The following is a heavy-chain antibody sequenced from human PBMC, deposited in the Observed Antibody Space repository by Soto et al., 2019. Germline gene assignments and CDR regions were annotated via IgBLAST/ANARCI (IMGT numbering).Heavy chain of an antibody. CDR3: ARGDATKIVVTTYSAMDV. Sequence: QVQLVQSGAEVKKPGSSVKVSCTASGGSLSNFGISWVRQAPGQGLEWMGAIIPVFGTPNYAQKFQDRVTINADESTTTVDMEVRSLTSEDTAVYYCARGDATKIVVTTYSAMDVWGQGTTVTVSS. CDR2: IIPVFGTP. V-gene: IGHV1-69*12. D-gene: IGHD3-22*01. CDR1: GGSLSNFG. J-gene: IGHJ6*02.